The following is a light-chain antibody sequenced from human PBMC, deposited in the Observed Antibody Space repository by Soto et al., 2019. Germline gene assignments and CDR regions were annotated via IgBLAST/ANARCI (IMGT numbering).Light chain of an antibody. CDR3: QSYDSSLSGSGV. J-gene: IGLJ1*01. Sequence: QSVLTQPPSVSGAPGQRVTISCTGSSSNIGAGYDVHWYQQLPGTAPKLLIYGNSNRPSGVPDRFSGSKSGTSASLAITGLQAEDEADYYCQSYDSSLSGSGVFGTGPKLTVL. V-gene: IGLV1-40*01. CDR1: SSNIGAGYD. CDR2: GNS.